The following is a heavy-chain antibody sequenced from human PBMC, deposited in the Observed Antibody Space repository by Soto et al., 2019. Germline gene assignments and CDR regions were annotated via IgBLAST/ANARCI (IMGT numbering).Heavy chain of an antibody. CDR3: NRTLDARTKSWYFDL. CDR2: INPSDATT. D-gene: IGHD1-7*01. V-gene: IGHV1-46*03. J-gene: IGHJ2*01. CDR1: GYSFTSYY. Sequence: ASVKVSCKASGYSFTSYYMRWVRQAPGQGLEWMGIINPSDATTSYARKFQGRVTVTRDTSTSTVYLELSSLRSEDTAVYYCNRTLDARTKSWYFDLWGRGTLVTVS.